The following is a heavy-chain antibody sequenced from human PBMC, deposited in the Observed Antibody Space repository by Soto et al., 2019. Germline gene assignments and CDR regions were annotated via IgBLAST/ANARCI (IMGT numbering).Heavy chain of an antibody. D-gene: IGHD2-8*02. CDR3: ARYKITGLFDY. CDR1: GGSFSGYY. Sequence: QVQLQQWGAGLLKPSETLSLTCAVYGGSFSGYYWTWIRQPPGTGLEWIGEINHSGSTNYNPSLTSRVTISVDTSKNQFSLQLTSVTAADTAVYYCARYKITGLFDYWGQGPLVTVSS. V-gene: IGHV4-34*01. CDR2: INHSGST. J-gene: IGHJ4*02.